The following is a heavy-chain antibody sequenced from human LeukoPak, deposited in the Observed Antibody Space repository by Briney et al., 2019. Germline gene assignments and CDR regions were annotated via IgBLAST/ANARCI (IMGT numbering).Heavy chain of an antibody. CDR1: GRPFSSYA. Sequence: ASVKVSYKAAGRPFSSYAISRVRRAPGQGREWMGRIIPILGIANYAQKFQGRVTITADKSTSTAYMDLSSLSSEDTAVYYCARDRPGPQYYDSSGYIGVYWDQGTLVTVSS. CDR2: IIPILGIA. J-gene: IGHJ4*02. V-gene: IGHV1-69*04. CDR3: ARDRPGPQYYDSSGYIGVY. D-gene: IGHD3-22*01.